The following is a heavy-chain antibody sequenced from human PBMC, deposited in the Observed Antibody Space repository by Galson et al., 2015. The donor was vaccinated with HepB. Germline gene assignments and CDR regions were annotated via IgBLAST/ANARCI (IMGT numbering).Heavy chain of an antibody. CDR3: AKETRVSNYDRSGYVDY. D-gene: IGHD3-22*01. J-gene: IGHJ4*02. CDR2: ISGSGGST. CDR1: GFTFSSYA. Sequence: SLRLSCAASGFTFSSYAMSWVRQAPGKGLEWVSAISGSGGSTYYADSVKGRFTISRDNSKNTLYLQMNSLRAEDTALYYCAKETRVSNYDRSGYVDYWGQGTLVTVSS. V-gene: IGHV3-23*01.